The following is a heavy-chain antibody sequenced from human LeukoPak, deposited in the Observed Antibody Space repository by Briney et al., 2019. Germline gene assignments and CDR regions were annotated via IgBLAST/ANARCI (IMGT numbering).Heavy chain of an antibody. J-gene: IGHJ3*02. CDR3: ARGYLGLWFGELSSLDAFDI. CDR1: GFTFSSYA. D-gene: IGHD3-10*01. Sequence: PGGSLRLSCAASGFTFSSYAMSWVRQAPGKGLEWVSSISSSSSYIYYADSVKGRFTISRDNAKNSLYLQMNSLRAEDTAVYYCARGYLGLWFGELSSLDAFDIWGQGTMVTVSS. CDR2: ISSSSSYI. V-gene: IGHV3-21*01.